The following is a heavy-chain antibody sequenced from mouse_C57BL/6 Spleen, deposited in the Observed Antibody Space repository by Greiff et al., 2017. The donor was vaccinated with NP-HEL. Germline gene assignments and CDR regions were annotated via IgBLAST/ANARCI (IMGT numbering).Heavy chain of an antibody. CDR2: IDPNSGGT. D-gene: IGHD3-1*01. CDR1: GYTFTSYW. J-gene: IGHJ3*01. CDR3: ALEDVGYPAWFAY. Sequence: VHLVESGAELVKPGASVKLSCKASGYTFTSYWMHWVKQRPGRGLEWIGRIDPNSGGTKYNEKFKSKATLTVDKPSSTAYMQLSSLTSEDSAVYYCALEDVGYPAWFAYWGQGTLVTVSA. V-gene: IGHV1-72*01.